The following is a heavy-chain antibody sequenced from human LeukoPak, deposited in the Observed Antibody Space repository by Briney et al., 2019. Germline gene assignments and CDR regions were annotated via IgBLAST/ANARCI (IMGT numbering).Heavy chain of an antibody. Sequence: GGSLRLSCAASGFIFSSYAMSWVRQAPGKGLEWVPGISGSGGSTYHADSVTGRFTISRDHSRNTLYLQMNSLRADDTAVYYCAKGLSTSYYSDFDYWGQGTPVTVSS. CDR3: AKGLSTSYYSDFDY. D-gene: IGHD2-2*01. CDR1: GFIFSSYA. V-gene: IGHV3-23*01. J-gene: IGHJ4*02. CDR2: ISGSGGST.